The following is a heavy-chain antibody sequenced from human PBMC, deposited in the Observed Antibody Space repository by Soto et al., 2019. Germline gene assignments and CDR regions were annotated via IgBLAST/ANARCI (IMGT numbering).Heavy chain of an antibody. Sequence: PSETLSLTCAVYGGSFSGYYWSWIRQPPGKGLEWIGEINHSGSTNYNPSLKSRVTISLDTSENQFSLKLSSVTAADTAVYYCARDNGYSYVYTLDHWGQGTLVTLSS. J-gene: IGHJ4*02. V-gene: IGHV4-34*01. CDR1: GGSFSGYY. D-gene: IGHD5-18*01. CDR2: INHSGST. CDR3: ARDNGYSYVYTLDH.